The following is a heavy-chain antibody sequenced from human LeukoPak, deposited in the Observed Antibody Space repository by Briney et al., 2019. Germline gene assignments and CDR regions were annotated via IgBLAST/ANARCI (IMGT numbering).Heavy chain of an antibody. Sequence: GGSLRLSCAASGFTFDDYGMSWVRQAPGKGLEWVSAISGSGGSTYYADSVKGRFTISRDNSKNTLYLQMNSLRAEDTAVYYCAKDAGIVVVPAAHPEYFQHWGQGTLVTVSS. D-gene: IGHD2-2*01. CDR2: ISGSGGST. CDR3: AKDAGIVVVPAAHPEYFQH. V-gene: IGHV3-23*01. CDR1: GFTFDDYG. J-gene: IGHJ1*01.